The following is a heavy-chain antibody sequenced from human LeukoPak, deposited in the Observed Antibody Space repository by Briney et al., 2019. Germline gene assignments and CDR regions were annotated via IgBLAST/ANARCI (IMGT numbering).Heavy chain of an antibody. J-gene: IGHJ4*02. Sequence: GGSLRLSCAASGFTFSSYAMSWVRQAPGKGLEWVAFIRFGGSKTYYADSVTGRFTISRDNSRNTVYLQMSSLRTEDTAVYYCAKLSGYTNPMHYWGQGALVTVSS. CDR3: AKLSGYTNPMHY. D-gene: IGHD3-10*01. CDR1: GFTFSSYA. V-gene: IGHV3-30*02. CDR2: IRFGGSKT.